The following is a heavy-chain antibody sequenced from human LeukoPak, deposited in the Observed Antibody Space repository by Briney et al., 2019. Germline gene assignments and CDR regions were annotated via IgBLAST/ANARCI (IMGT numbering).Heavy chain of an antibody. CDR1: GYTFTSYG. Sequence: GASVKVSCKASGYTFTSYGISWVRQAPGQGLEWMGWISAYNGNTNYAQKLQGRVTMTTDTSTSTAYMELRSLRSDDTAVYYCARDEVTMVRGVMNNYYYYGMDVWGQGTTVTVSS. V-gene: IGHV1-18*01. J-gene: IGHJ6*02. D-gene: IGHD3-10*01. CDR3: ARDEVTMVRGVMNNYYYYGMDV. CDR2: ISAYNGNT.